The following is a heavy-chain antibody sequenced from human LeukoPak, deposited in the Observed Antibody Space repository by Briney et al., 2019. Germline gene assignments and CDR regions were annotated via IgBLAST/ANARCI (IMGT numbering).Heavy chain of an antibody. D-gene: IGHD6-13*01. V-gene: IGHV3-23*01. J-gene: IGHJ4*02. CDR1: EFTFSSYA. CDR3: AKVRIGSSSSSNFDY. CDR2: VSSGGANT. Sequence: PGGSLRLSCAASEFTFSSYAMSWVRQAPGKGLEWVSSVSSGGANTHYADSVKGRFTISRDNSKNTLYLQMNSLRAEDTALYYCAKVRIGSSSSSNFDYWGQGTLVTVSS.